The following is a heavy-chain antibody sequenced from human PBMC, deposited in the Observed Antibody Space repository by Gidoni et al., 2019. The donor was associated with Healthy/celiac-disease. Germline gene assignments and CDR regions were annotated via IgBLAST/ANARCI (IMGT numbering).Heavy chain of an antibody. D-gene: IGHD2-2*02. CDR1: GGPNRSSRYY. J-gene: IGHJ5*02. V-gene: IGHV4-39*01. CDR3: ARHSFDGGTSCYMFVVTVFDP. Sequence: QLQLQESGPGLVKPSETLSLTCTVSGGPNRSSRYYWDWIRQPPGEGLEWFVIIYYFGSPYYTPSLKSRVTISVDTSKNQFSLKLSSVTAADTAVYYCARHSFDGGTSCYMFVVTVFDPWGQGTLVTVSS. CDR2: IYYFGSP.